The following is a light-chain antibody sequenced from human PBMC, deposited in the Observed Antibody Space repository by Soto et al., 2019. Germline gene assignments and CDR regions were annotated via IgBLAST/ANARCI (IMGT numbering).Light chain of an antibody. Sequence: QSVLTQPPSASGTPGQRVTISCSGSSSSVGSNSVYWNQQFPGTAPKLLIYKDHQRPSGVPDRFSGSKFGTSASLAISGLRSEDEADYYCAAWDDSLSGWVFGGGTKLTVL. CDR2: KDH. J-gene: IGLJ3*02. CDR3: AAWDDSLSGWV. V-gene: IGLV1-47*01. CDR1: SSSVGSNS.